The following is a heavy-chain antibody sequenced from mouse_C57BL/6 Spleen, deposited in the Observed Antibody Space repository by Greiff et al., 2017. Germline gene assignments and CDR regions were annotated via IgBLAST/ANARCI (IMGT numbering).Heavy chain of an antibody. D-gene: IGHD1-1*01. Sequence: EVQLQQSGPELVKPGASVKIPCKASGYTFTDYNMDWVKQSHGKSLEWIGDINPNNGGTIYNQKFKGKATLTVDKSSSTAYMELRSLTSEDTAVYYCARKFYYYGSSHWYFDVWGTGTTVTVSS. CDR1: GYTFTDYN. V-gene: IGHV1-18*01. CDR2: INPNNGGT. J-gene: IGHJ1*03. CDR3: ARKFYYYGSSHWYFDV.